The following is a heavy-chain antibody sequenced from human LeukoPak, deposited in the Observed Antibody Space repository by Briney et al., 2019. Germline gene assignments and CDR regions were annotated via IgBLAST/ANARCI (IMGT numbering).Heavy chain of an antibody. CDR3: ARVLGKYCSSTSCRKYYFDY. CDR2: ISAYNGNT. CDR1: GYTFTSYG. V-gene: IGHV1-18*01. Sequence: ASVKVSCKASGYTFTSYGISWVRQAPGQGLEWMGWISAYNGNTNYAQKFQGRVTITADKSTSTAYMELSSLRSEDTAVYYCARVLGKYCSSTSCRKYYFDYWGQGTLVTVSS. D-gene: IGHD2-2*01. J-gene: IGHJ4*02.